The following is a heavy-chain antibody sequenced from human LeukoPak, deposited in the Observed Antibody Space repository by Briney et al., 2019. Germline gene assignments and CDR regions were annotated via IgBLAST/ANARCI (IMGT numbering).Heavy chain of an antibody. CDR2: INSDGSST. V-gene: IGHV3-74*01. Sequence: GGSLRLSCAASGFTFSSYWMHWVCQAPGKGLVWVSRINSDGSSTSYADSVKGRFTISRDNAKNTLYLQMNSLRAEDTAVYYCARDWYGDSGFDYWGQGTLVTVSS. CDR1: GFTFSSYW. D-gene: IGHD4-17*01. CDR3: ARDWYGDSGFDY. J-gene: IGHJ4*02.